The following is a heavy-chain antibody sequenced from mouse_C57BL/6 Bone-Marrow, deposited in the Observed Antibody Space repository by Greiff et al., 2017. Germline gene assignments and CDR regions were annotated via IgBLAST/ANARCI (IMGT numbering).Heavy chain of an antibody. CDR1: GYTFTSYW. CDR2: IHPNGGST. CDR3: ASSGGVYYGSSYVGY. Sequence: QVQLQQPGAELVKPGASVKLSCTASGYTFTSYWMHWVKQRPGQGLEWIGMIHPNGGSTNYNEKFKSKATLTVDKSSSTAYMQLRSLPSEASAVFYCASSGGVYYGSSYVGYWGQGTTLTVSS. V-gene: IGHV1-64*01. J-gene: IGHJ2*01. D-gene: IGHD1-1*01.